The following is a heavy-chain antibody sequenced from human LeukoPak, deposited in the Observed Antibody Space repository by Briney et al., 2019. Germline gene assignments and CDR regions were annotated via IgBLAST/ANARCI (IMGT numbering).Heavy chain of an antibody. CDR2: IRSTSSNT. CDR1: GFSFSNYG. D-gene: IGHD6-13*01. CDR3: ARVEIAGAGDFWYFNL. Sequence: GGSLRLSCAASGFSFSNYGMTWVRQAPGKGLEWVSSIRSTSSNTHYADSVRGRFTISRDNAKNSLYLQMNSLRAEDTAVYYCARVEIAGAGDFWYFNLWGRGTQVTFSS. J-gene: IGHJ2*01. V-gene: IGHV3-21*01.